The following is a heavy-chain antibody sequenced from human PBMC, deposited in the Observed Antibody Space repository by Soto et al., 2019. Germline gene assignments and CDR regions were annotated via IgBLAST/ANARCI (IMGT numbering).Heavy chain of an antibody. Sequence: PGGSLRLSCAASGFTFSSYGMHWVRQAPGKGLEWVAVISYDGSNKYYADSVKGRFTISRDNSKNTLYLQMSSLRSEDTAVYYCARDSQLNYYDSSGSVYYYYGMDVWGQGTTVTVSS. CDR1: GFTFSSYG. CDR2: ISYDGSNK. CDR3: ARDSQLNYYDSSGSVYYYYGMDV. J-gene: IGHJ6*02. D-gene: IGHD3-22*01. V-gene: IGHV3-30*03.